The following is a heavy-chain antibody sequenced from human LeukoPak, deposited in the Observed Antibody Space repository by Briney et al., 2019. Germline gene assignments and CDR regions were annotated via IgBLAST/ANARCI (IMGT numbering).Heavy chain of an antibody. J-gene: IGHJ4*02. CDR2: MSYVGKNK. V-gene: IGHV3-30*04. D-gene: IGHD6-13*01. Sequence: PGRSLRLSCEASGFTFSTYAIHWVHQAPGKGLEWVAVMSYVGKNKYYTDSVKGRFTISRDNSKNTLYLQMNSLRPEDTALYYCARDGRGSSWYFDYWGQGTLVAVSS. CDR1: GFTFSTYA. CDR3: ARDGRGSSWYFDY.